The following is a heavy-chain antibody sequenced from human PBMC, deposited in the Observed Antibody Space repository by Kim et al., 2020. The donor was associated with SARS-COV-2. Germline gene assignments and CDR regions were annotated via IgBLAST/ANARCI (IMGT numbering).Heavy chain of an antibody. Sequence: PHHKRRVTISVETSKNQFSLKLRSVTAADTAVYYCAREKRLTTVTDFDYWGQGTLVTVSS. V-gene: IGHV4-59*01. J-gene: IGHJ4*02. D-gene: IGHD4-17*01. CDR3: AREKRLTTVTDFDY.